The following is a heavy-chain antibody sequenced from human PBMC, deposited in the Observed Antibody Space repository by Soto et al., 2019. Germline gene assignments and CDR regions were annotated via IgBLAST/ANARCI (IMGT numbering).Heavy chain of an antibody. J-gene: IGHJ5*02. CDR3: ARRYKSAGWFDP. Sequence: QVQLVQSGAEVKKPGASVRVYCQASGYSFNTYAIHWVRQAPGQGLEWMGWINTANGNTEYSQKFQGRVTFTRDTSATTAYMDLSSLRSEDTATYYCARRYKSAGWFDPWGQGTLVTVSS. V-gene: IGHV1-3*04. D-gene: IGHD1-1*01. CDR1: GYSFNTYA. CDR2: INTANGNT.